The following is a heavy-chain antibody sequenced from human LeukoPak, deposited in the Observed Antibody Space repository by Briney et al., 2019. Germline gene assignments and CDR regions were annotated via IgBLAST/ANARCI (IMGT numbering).Heavy chain of an antibody. D-gene: IGHD3-16*01. CDR3: VRDEGQRDVLNYRFDY. CDR1: GFTFYKYS. V-gene: IGHV3-7*01. Sequence: PGGSLRLSCVVSGFTFYKYSMSWVRQAPGKGLEWVAHIREDGSWIQYVDSVKGRFTISRDNAKNSLYLQMNSLRDEDTGVYYCVRDEGQRDVLNYRFDYWGQGTLVTVSS. CDR2: IREDGSWI. J-gene: IGHJ4*02.